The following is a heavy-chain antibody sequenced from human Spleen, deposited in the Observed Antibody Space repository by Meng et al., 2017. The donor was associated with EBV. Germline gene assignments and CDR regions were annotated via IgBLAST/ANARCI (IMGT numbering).Heavy chain of an antibody. CDR1: GFSFSAYW. V-gene: IGHV3-74*01. Sequence: QVVVSGGPLVHPGWSLRLSCATPGFSFSAYWMNWVREGPGKGLQWVSRITPDGGRTDYADSVQGRFTISRDNAAKTLYLQMKSLRPEDTAVYYCSRDLMGPDDWWGQGTLVTVSS. D-gene: IGHD1-26*01. CDR3: SRDLMGPDDW. J-gene: IGHJ4*02. CDR2: ITPDGGRT.